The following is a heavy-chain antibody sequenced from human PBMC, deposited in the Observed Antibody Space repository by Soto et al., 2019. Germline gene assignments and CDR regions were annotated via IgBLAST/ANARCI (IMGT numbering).Heavy chain of an antibody. CDR3: ARAFWGGTTFGYYYYYYMDV. CDR1: GGSISSYY. D-gene: IGHD3-3*01. V-gene: IGHV4-59*01. Sequence: TLSLTCTVSGGSISSYYWSWIRQPPGKGLEWIGYIYYSGSTNYNPSLKCRVTISVDTSKNQFSLKLSSVTAADTAVYYCARAFWGGTTFGYYYYYYMDVWGKGTTVTVSS. J-gene: IGHJ6*03. CDR2: IYYSGST.